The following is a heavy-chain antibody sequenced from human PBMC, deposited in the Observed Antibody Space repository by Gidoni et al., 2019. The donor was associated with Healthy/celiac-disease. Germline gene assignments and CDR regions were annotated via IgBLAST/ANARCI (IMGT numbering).Heavy chain of an antibody. CDR2: ISSSGSTI. V-gene: IGHV3-11*01. Sequence: QVQLVESGGGLVTPGGSLRLSCAASGFTFRDYYMSWIRQAPGKGLELVSYISSSGSTIYYADSVKGRFTISRDNAKNSLYLQMNSLRAEDTAVYYCARDQEKSYDFWSGYYRDEYPDFDYWGQGTLVTVSS. CDR3: ARDQEKSYDFWSGYYRDEYPDFDY. CDR1: GFTFRDYY. J-gene: IGHJ4*02. D-gene: IGHD3-3*01.